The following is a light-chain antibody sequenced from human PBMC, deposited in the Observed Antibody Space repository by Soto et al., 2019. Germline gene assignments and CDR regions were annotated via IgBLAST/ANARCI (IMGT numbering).Light chain of an antibody. CDR2: GNS. Sequence: QLVLTQPPSVSRTPGQRVTISCTGSSSNIGAGYDVHWYQQLPGTAPKLLIYGNSNRPSGVPDRFSGSKSGTSASLAITGLQAEDEADYYCQSYDSSLSGSVVFGGGTKLTVL. J-gene: IGLJ2*01. V-gene: IGLV1-40*01. CDR1: SSNIGAGYD. CDR3: QSYDSSLSGSVV.